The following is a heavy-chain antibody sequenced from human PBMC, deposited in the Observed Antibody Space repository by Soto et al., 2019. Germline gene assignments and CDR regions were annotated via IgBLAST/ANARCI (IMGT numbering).Heavy chain of an antibody. J-gene: IGHJ4*02. Sequence: GGSLRLSCAASGFTFSSYGMHWVRQAPGKGLEWVAVIWYDGSDKYYADSVKGRFTISRDNSKNTLYLQMNSLRAEDTAVYYCARDRYSSGWYDLDYWGQGTLVTVSS. D-gene: IGHD6-19*01. CDR2: IWYDGSDK. V-gene: IGHV3-33*01. CDR1: GFTFSSYG. CDR3: ARDRYSSGWYDLDY.